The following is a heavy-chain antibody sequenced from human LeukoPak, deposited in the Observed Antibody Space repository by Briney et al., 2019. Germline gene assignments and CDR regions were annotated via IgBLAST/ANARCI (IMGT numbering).Heavy chain of an antibody. V-gene: IGHV5-10-1*01. D-gene: IGHD3-10*01. CDR3: ARQAELLWFGELLPLGY. CDR1: GYSFASYW. Sequence: GESLKISCKGSGYSFASYWISWVRQMPGKGLEWMGRMDPSDSYTNYSPSFQGHVTISADKSISTAYLQWSSLKASDTAMYYCARQAELLWFGELLPLGYWGQGTLVTVSS. J-gene: IGHJ4*02. CDR2: MDPSDSYT.